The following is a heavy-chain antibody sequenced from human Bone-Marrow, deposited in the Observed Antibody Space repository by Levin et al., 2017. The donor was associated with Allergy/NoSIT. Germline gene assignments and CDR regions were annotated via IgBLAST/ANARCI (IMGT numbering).Heavy chain of an antibody. Sequence: GGSLRLSCAASGFTFRNDWMHWVRQAPGKGLVWVSHINNDGSTTTYADSVKGRFTISRDNAKNTLYLQMNSLRVEDTAVYYCARDNWGIESWGQGTLVTVSP. V-gene: IGHV3-74*01. D-gene: IGHD7-27*01. J-gene: IGHJ4*02. CDR2: INNDGSTT. CDR3: ARDNWGIES. CDR1: GFTFRNDW.